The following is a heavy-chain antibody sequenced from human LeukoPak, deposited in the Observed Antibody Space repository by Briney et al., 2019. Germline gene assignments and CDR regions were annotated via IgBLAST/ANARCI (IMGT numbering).Heavy chain of an antibody. V-gene: IGHV1-69*04. J-gene: IGHJ4*02. CDR2: IIPILGIA. CDR1: GGTFSSYA. CDR3: ARQSDYYDSSRTFDY. D-gene: IGHD3-22*01. Sequence: SVKVSCKASGGTFSSYAISWVRQAPGQGLEWMGRIIPILGIANYAQKFQGRVTITADKSTSTAYMELSSLRSEDTAVYYCARQSDYYDSSRTFDYWGQGTLVTVSS.